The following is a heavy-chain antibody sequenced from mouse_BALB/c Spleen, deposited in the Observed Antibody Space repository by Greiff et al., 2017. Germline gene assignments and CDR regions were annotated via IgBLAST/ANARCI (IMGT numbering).Heavy chain of an antibody. Sequence: EVMLVESGGDLVKPGGSLKLSCAASGFTFSSYGMSWVRQTPDKRLEWVATISSGGSYTYYPDSVKGRFTISRDNAKNTLYLQMINLKSEDTAMSYCARRGSAMIAAAFAYWGQGTLVTVSA. D-gene: IGHD2-4*01. CDR2: ISSGGSYT. V-gene: IGHV5-6*02. CDR3: ARRGSAMIAAAFAY. CDR1: GFTFSSYG. J-gene: IGHJ3*01.